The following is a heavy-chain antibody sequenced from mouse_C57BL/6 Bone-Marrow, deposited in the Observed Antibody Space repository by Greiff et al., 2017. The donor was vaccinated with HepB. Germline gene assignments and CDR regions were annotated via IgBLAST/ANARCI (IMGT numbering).Heavy chain of an antibody. Sequence: QVTLKESGPGILQPSQTLSLTCSFSGFSLSTFGMGVGWIRQPSGKGLEWLAHIWWDDDKYYNPALKSRLTISKDTSKNQVFLKIANVDTADTATYYCARNAYYSNYHPYYFDYWGQGTTLTVSS. D-gene: IGHD2-5*01. CDR3: ARNAYYSNYHPYYFDY. CDR1: GFSLSTFGMG. J-gene: IGHJ2*01. CDR2: IWWDDDK. V-gene: IGHV8-8*01.